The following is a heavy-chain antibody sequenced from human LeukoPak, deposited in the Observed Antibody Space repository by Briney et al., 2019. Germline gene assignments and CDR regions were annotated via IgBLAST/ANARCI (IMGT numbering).Heavy chain of an antibody. J-gene: IGHJ6*02. Sequence: ASVKVSCKASGYTFTSYGISWVRQAPGQGLEWMGWISAYNGNTNYAQKLQGRVTMTTDTSTSTAYMELRSLRSDDTAVYYCARGVKNYYDNSGYYYGMDVWGQGTTVTVSS. D-gene: IGHD3-22*01. CDR3: ARGVKNYYDNSGYYYGMDV. CDR2: ISAYNGNT. V-gene: IGHV1-18*01. CDR1: GYTFTSYG.